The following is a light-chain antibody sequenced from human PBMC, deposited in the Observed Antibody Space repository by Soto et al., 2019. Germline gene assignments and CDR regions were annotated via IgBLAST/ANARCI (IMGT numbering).Light chain of an antibody. CDR3: QSYDSSLNGGV. Sequence: QSVLTQPPSVSGAPGQRVTISCTGSSSNIGAGYDVHWYQQLPGTAPKLLIYGNSNRPSGVPDRFSGSKSGTSASLAITGLRAEDEADDYCQSYDSSLNGGVFGGGTKLTVL. CDR2: GNS. V-gene: IGLV1-40*01. J-gene: IGLJ3*02. CDR1: SSNIGAGYD.